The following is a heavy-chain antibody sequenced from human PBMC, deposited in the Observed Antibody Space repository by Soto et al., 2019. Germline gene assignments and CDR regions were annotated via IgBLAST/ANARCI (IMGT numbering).Heavy chain of an antibody. CDR2: INAGNGNT. Sequence: QVQLVPSGAEVKKPGASVKVSCKASGYTFSTYAMHWVRQAPGQRLEWMGWINAGNGNTKYSQKFQGRVTITRDTSASTAYMELSSLRSEDTAMYYCARGSIAVPKIYYYYYMDFWGKGTTVTVSS. D-gene: IGHD6-6*01. V-gene: IGHV1-3*01. J-gene: IGHJ6*03. CDR3: ARGSIAVPKIYYYYYMDF. CDR1: GYTFSTYA.